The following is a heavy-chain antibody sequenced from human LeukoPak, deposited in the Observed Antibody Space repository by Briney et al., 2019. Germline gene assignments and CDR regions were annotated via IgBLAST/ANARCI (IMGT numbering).Heavy chain of an antibody. CDR1: GFTFSDYY. J-gene: IGHJ4*02. Sequence: GGSLRLSCAASGFTFSDYYMSWIRQAPGKGLEWVSYISSSSSYTNYADPVKGRFTISRDNAKNSLYLQMNSLRAEDTAVYYCARAVQLWFYDYWGQGTLVTVSS. D-gene: IGHD5-18*01. CDR3: ARAVQLWFYDY. CDR2: ISSSSSYT. V-gene: IGHV3-11*06.